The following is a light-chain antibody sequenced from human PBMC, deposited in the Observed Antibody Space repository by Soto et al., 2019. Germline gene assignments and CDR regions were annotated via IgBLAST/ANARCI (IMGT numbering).Light chain of an antibody. Sequence: QPVLTQPPSASGTPGQRVSISCSGSGSSIGTNTVNWYRQLPGTAPKLLIYANNQRPSGVPDRFSGSKSGTSASLAISGLQSEDEAEYYCAAWDGSLNIVLFGRGTKLTVL. CDR3: AAWDGSLNIVL. V-gene: IGLV1-44*01. J-gene: IGLJ2*01. CDR2: ANN. CDR1: GSSIGTNT.